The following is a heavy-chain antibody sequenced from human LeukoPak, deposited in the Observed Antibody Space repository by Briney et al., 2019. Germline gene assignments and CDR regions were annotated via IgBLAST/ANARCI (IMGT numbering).Heavy chain of an antibody. CDR3: ARGSAWYFVY. D-gene: IGHD6-19*01. Sequence: SETLSLTCTVSGDSVSSGSSYWSWIRQPPGKGLEWTGYIYYSGSTNYNPSLKSRVTISVDTSKNQFSLKLSSVTAADTAVYYCARGSAWYFVYWGQGTLVTVSS. V-gene: IGHV4-61*01. CDR2: IYYSGST. CDR1: GDSVSSGSSY. J-gene: IGHJ4*02.